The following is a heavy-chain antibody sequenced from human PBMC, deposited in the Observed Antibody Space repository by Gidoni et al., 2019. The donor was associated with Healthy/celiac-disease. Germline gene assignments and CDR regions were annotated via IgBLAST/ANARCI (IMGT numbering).Heavy chain of an antibody. CDR2: ISQRRRR. CDR3: ARGSRAEQFDY. J-gene: IGHJ4*02. V-gene: IGHV4-34*01. Sequence: ISQRRRRNYNPSLKSRVTISVDTSKNQFSLKLSSVTAADTAVYYCARGSRAEQFDYWGQGTLVTVSS. D-gene: IGHD1-1*01.